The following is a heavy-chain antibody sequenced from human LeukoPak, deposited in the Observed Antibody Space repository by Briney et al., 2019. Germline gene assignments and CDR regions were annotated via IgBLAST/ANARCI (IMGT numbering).Heavy chain of an antibody. CDR1: GDSINNNY. D-gene: IGHD5-12*01. J-gene: IGHJ4*02. V-gene: IGHV4-59*01. CDR3: ARARGRVLDY. CDR2: IYYSGST. Sequence: KPSETLSLTCTVSGDSINNNYWSWIRQPPGKALEWIGYIYYSGSTNYNPSLKSRVTISIHTSKNQFSLTLSSVTAVDTAVYYCARARGRVLDYWGQGTLVTVSS.